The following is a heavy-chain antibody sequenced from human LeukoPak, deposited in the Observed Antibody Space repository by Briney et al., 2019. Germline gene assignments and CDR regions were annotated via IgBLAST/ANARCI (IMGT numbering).Heavy chain of an antibody. CDR3: ARDRRDILTGYYTDFDY. J-gene: IGHJ4*02. CDR2: ISGSGGST. Sequence: GGSLRLSCAASGFTFSSYAMSWVRQAPGKGLEWVSAISGSGGSTYYADSVKGRFTISRDNSKNTLYLQMNSLRSDDTAVYYCARDRRDILTGYYTDFDYWGQGTLVTVSS. D-gene: IGHD3-9*01. CDR1: GFTFSSYA. V-gene: IGHV3-23*01.